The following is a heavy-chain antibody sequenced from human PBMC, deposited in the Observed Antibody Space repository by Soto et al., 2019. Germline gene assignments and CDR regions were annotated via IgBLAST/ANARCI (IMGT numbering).Heavy chain of an antibody. D-gene: IGHD3-22*01. V-gene: IGHV3-30*18. CDR1: GITFSSYD. CDR3: ANRCDSSGTCHFDN. Sequence: GGSLRLSCAASGITFSSYDMHWVRQAPGKGLEWVAVISYDGSNKYYADSVKGRFTISRDNSKNTLYLQMNSLRAEDTAVYYSANRCDSSGTCHFDNWGQGTLVTVSS. J-gene: IGHJ4*02. CDR2: ISYDGSNK.